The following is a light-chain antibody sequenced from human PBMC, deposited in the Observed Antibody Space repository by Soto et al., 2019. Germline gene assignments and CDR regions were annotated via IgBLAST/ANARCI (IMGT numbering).Light chain of an antibody. CDR1: SSDIGGYNS. CDR3: SSYTYRKKLV. V-gene: IGLV2-8*01. J-gene: IGLJ1*01. CDR2: DVT. Sequence: QSVLTQSPSASGSPGQSVTISCTGTSSDIGGYNSVSWYQQHPGKAPKVMIYDVTKRPSGVPDRFSGSKSGNTASLTVSALQAEDEADYYCSSYTYRKKLVFGTGTKVTVL.